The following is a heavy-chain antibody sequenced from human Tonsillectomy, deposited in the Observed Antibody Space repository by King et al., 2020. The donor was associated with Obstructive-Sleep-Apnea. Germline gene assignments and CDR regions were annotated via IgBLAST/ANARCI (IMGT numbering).Heavy chain of an antibody. CDR3: AKVAEGSGSYWADY. CDR2: ISYDGSNK. J-gene: IGHJ4*02. CDR1: GFTFSSYG. D-gene: IGHD3-10*01. Sequence: VQLVESGGGVVQPGRSLRLSCAASGFTFSSYGMHWVRQAPGKGLEWVAVISYDGSNKYYAESVKGRLTISRDNSKNTLYLQMNSLRAEETAVYYCAKVAEGSGSYWADYWGQGTLVTVSS. V-gene: IGHV3-30*18.